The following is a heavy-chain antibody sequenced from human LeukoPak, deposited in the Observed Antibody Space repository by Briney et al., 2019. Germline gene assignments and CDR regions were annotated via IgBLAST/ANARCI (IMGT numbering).Heavy chain of an antibody. Sequence: PSETLSLTCIVSGGSIGTYYWSWIRQSPGKGLEWIGYIYVTGSTRYNPYLQSRVTISVDTSRNQFFLKMSSVTAADTAVYYCARHIGGGIEDMDIWGTGTKVTVSS. J-gene: IGHJ6*03. CDR2: IYVTGST. V-gene: IGHV4-59*08. CDR1: GGSIGTYY. CDR3: ARHIGGGIEDMDI. D-gene: IGHD3-16*02.